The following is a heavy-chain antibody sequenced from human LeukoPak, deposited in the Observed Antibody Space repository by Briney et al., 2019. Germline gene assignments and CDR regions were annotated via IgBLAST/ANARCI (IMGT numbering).Heavy chain of an antibody. CDR3: AREDPYYYDSSGLSFDY. D-gene: IGHD3-22*01. CDR1: GYTFTSCA. CDR2: INTNTGNP. Sequence: ASVKVSCKASGYTFTSCAMNWVRQAPGQGLEWMGWINTNTGNPTYAQGFTGRFVFSLDTSVSTAYLQISSLKAEDTAVYYCAREDPYYYDSSGLSFDYWGQGTLVTVSS. J-gene: IGHJ4*02. V-gene: IGHV7-4-1*02.